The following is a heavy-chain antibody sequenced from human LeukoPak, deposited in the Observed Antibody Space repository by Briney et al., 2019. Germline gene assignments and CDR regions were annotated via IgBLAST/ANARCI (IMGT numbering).Heavy chain of an antibody. CDR3: ARRAGEYSHPYDY. J-gene: IGHJ4*02. D-gene: IGHD4-17*01. CDR2: IYSGGNT. V-gene: IGHV3-53*01. Sequence: GGSLRLSCTVSGFTVTSNSMSWVRQAPGKGLEWVSFIYSGGNTHYSDSVKGRFTISRDNSKNTLYLQMDSLRAEDTAVYYCARRAGEYSHPYDYWGQGTLVTVSS. CDR1: GFTVTSNS.